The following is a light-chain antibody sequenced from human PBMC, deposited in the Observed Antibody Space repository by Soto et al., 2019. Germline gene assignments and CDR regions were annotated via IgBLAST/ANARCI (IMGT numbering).Light chain of an antibody. CDR2: DAS. V-gene: IGKV1-39*01. J-gene: IGKJ2*01. Sequence: DIQMTQSPSSLSASVGDRVTITCRASQSISSYLNWYQQKLGKAPKLLIYDASSLQSGVSSRFSGSGSGTDLTLNISSLQPEDFAIYYCQQSYSNPNIFGKGTKLAIK. CDR1: QSISSY. CDR3: QQSYSNPNI.